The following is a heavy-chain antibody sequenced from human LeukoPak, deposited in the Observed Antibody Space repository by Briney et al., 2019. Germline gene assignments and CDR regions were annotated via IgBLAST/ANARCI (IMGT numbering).Heavy chain of an antibody. CDR1: GYTFTSYY. CDR2: INPSGGST. CDR3: AIQPSYDILTGYPSAP. Sequence: ASVKVSCKASGYTFTSYYMHWVRQAPGQGLEWMGIINPSGGSTSYAQKFQGRVTMTEDTSTDTAYMELSSLRSEDTAVYYCAIQPSYDILTGYPSAPWGQGTLVTVSS. J-gene: IGHJ5*02. D-gene: IGHD3-9*01. V-gene: IGHV1-46*01.